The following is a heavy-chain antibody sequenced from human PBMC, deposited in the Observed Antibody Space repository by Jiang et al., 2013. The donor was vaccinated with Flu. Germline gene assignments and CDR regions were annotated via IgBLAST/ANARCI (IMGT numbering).Heavy chain of an antibody. CDR3: VTSRFANQADY. Sequence: SVRSGFWSWIRQAPGKGLEWVSILYTDGRTFYAGSVGGRFTISSDSSENTLFLQMNSLRVEDTALYYCVTSRFANQADYWGQGTLVTVSS. J-gene: IGHJ4*02. CDR2: LYTDGRT. CDR1: SVRSGF. D-gene: IGHD1-14*01. V-gene: IGHV3-53*01.